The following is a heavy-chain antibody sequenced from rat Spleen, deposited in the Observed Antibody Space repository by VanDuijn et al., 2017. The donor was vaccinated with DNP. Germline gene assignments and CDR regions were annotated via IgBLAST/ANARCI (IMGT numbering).Heavy chain of an antibody. CDR3: IRWNSGHFDY. Sequence: EVQLVESGGGLVQPGRSLKLSCAASGFTFSAYYMAWVRQAPAKGLEWVAYIGFPAYAPYYGDSVKGRFTISRDNAKSTLYLQMNSLRSEDMATYYCIRWNSGHFDYWGQGVMVTVSS. V-gene: IGHV5-22*01. J-gene: IGHJ2*01. CDR1: GFTFSAYY. D-gene: IGHD4-3*01. CDR2: IGFPAYAP.